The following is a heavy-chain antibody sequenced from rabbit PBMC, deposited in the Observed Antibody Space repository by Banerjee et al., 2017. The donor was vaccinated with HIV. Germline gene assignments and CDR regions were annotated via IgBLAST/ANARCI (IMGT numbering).Heavy chain of an antibody. CDR3: ARSAYGGNAVYDGWEL. Sequence: QSLEESGGDLVKPGACLTLTCKASGIDFSSGYDMYWVRQAPGKGLEWIGLINTGHGGTWYATWAKGRFTISKASSTTVILQMTSLTAADTATYFCARSAYGGNAVYDGWELWGPGTLVTVS. J-gene: IGHJ4*01. CDR1: GIDFSSGYD. CDR2: INTGHGGT. V-gene: IGHV1S40*01. D-gene: IGHD4-2*01.